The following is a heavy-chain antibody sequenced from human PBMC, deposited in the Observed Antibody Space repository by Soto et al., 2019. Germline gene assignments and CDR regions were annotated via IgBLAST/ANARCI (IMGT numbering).Heavy chain of an antibody. D-gene: IGHD2-15*01. CDR3: ARGRWSYYFDY. J-gene: IGHJ4*02. CDR2: INHSGST. CDR1: GGSFSGYY. V-gene: IGHV4-34*01. Sequence: QVQLQQWGAGLLKPSETLSLTCAVYGGSFSGYYWSWIRQPPGKGLEWIGEINHSGSTNYNPSLKRRVTISVDASKNQFSLKLSSVTAAGTAVYYCARGRWSYYFDYWGQGTLVTVSS.